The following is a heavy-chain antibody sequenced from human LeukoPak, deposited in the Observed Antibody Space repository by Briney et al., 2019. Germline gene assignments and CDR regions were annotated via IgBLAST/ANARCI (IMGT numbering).Heavy chain of an antibody. D-gene: IGHD3-22*01. CDR3: ARTFSSDSSDGDH. V-gene: IGHV1-2*02. Sequence: GASVKVSCKASGYTFTDYYLHWVGQAPGQGLEWMGWINPKRGDTNYAQKFQDRVTMTRDTSISTAYMELSRLRSDDTAVYYCARTFSSDSSDGDHWGPRTLVTVSS. CDR2: INPKRGDT. J-gene: IGHJ4*02. CDR1: GYTFTDYY.